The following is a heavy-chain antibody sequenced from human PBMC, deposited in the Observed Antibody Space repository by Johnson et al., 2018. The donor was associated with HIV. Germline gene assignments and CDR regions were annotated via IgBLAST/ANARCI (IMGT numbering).Heavy chain of an antibody. CDR3: ARVTMIVVVMQAFDI. J-gene: IGHJ3*02. V-gene: IGHV3-11*04. CDR1: GFTFSDYY. Sequence: QVQLVESGGGLVQPGRSLRLSCTASGFTFSDYYMTWIRQAPGKGLEWVSYISSSGNTIYYADSVRGRFTISRDNSKNTLYLQMNSLRDEDTAVYYCARVTMIVVVMQAFDIWGQGTMVTVSS. D-gene: IGHD3-22*01. CDR2: ISSSGNTI.